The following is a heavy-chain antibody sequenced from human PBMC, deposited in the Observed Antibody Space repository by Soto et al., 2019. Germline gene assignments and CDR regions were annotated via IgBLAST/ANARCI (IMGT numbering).Heavy chain of an antibody. D-gene: IGHD2-21*01. Sequence: GESLKISCKGSGYSFTSYWISWVRQMPGKGLEWMGRIDPSDSYTNYSPSFQGHVTISADKSISTAYLQWSSLKASDTAMYYCARGEPPPQIDFDYWGQGSLVTVSS. V-gene: IGHV5-10-1*01. CDR1: GYSFTSYW. CDR2: IDPSDSYT. CDR3: ARGEPPPQIDFDY. J-gene: IGHJ4*02.